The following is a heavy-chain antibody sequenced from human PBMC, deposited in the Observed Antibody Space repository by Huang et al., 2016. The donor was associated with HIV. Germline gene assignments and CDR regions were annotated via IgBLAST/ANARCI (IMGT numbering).Heavy chain of an antibody. J-gene: IGHJ6*02. CDR2: IYPGDSDT. D-gene: IGHD3-10*01. CDR3: ARLIGSPSFYYGLNV. Sequence: EVQLVQSGAEVKKPGESLKISCKGSGYRLRSNWIGWVRQMPGKGLEWMGIIYPGDSDTRYSPSFQGQITISADKSINTAYLQWSSLKASDTAMYYCARLIGSPSFYYGLNVWGQGTTVTVS. CDR1: GYRLRSNW. V-gene: IGHV5-51*01.